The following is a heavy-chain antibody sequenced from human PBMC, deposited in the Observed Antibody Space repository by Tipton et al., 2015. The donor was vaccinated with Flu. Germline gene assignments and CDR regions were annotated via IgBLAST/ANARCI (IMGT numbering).Heavy chain of an antibody. D-gene: IGHD3-3*01. CDR1: GYTFTSYG. Sequence: QLVQSGAEVKKPGASVKVSCKASGYTFTSYGISWVRQAPGQGLEWMGRISAYNGNTNYAQKLQGRVTMTTDTSTSTAYMELRSLRSDDTAAYYCATSTIFGVVTPFDYWGQGTLVTVSS. CDR3: ATSTIFGVVTPFDY. J-gene: IGHJ4*02. V-gene: IGHV1-18*01. CDR2: ISAYNGNT.